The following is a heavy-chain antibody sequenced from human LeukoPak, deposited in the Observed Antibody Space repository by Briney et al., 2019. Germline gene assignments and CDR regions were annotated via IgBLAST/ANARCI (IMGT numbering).Heavy chain of an antibody. Sequence: SETLSLACTVSGGSISSSSYYWGWIRQPPGKGLEWIGSIYYSGSTYYNPSLKSRVTISVDTSKNQFSLKLSSVTAADTAVYYCARHSRDDYGGTDDTTFDYWGQGTLVTVSS. CDR2: IYYSGST. CDR3: ARHSRDDYGGTDDTTFDY. CDR1: GGSISSSSYY. D-gene: IGHD4-23*01. J-gene: IGHJ4*02. V-gene: IGHV4-39*01.